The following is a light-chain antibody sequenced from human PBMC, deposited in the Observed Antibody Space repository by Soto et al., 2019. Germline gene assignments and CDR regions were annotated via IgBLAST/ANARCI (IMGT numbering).Light chain of an antibody. Sequence: DIVMTQSPLSLPVTPGEPASISCMSSQSLLHSNGYNYLHWYLQKPGQSPQLLIYLGSYRASGVPDRFSGSGSGTDFTLKISRVEAEDVGVYYCMQRIEFPWTFGQGTKVDIK. V-gene: IGKV2-28*01. CDR3: MQRIEFPWT. CDR1: QSLLHSNGYNY. J-gene: IGKJ1*01. CDR2: LGS.